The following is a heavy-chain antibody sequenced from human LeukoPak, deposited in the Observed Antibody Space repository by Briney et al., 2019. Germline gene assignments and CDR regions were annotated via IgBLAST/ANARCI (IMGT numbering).Heavy chain of an antibody. CDR1: GFTFSSYA. CDR2: ISYDGSNK. V-gene: IGHV3-30*18. Sequence: GGSLRLSCAASGFTFSSYAMSWVRQAPGKGLEWVAVISYDGSNKYYADSVKGRFTISRDNSKNTLYLQMNSLRAEDTAVYYCAKDSPRRWLHPKGMDVWGQGTTVTVSS. J-gene: IGHJ6*02. CDR3: AKDSPRRWLHPKGMDV. D-gene: IGHD5-24*01.